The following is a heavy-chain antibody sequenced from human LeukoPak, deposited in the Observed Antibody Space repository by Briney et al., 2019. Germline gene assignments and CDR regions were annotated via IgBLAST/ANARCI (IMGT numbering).Heavy chain of an antibody. CDR3: AKDTANTAVPGEYFDY. CDR2: ISGSGGTI. Sequence: GGSLRLSCAASELNFNSYAMSWVRQAPGKGLEWVSGISGSGGTIYYADSVKGRFTISRDNSKNTLYLQINSLRAEDTAVYYCAKDTANTAVPGEYFDYWGQGALVTVSS. D-gene: IGHD6-19*01. CDR1: ELNFNSYA. V-gene: IGHV3-23*01. J-gene: IGHJ4*02.